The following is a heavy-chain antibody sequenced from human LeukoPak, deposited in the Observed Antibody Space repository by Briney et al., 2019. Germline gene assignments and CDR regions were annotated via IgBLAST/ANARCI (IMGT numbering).Heavy chain of an antibody. Sequence: EASVKVSCKASGGTFSSYAISWVRQAPGQGLEWMGGIIPIFGTANYAQKFQGRVTITADESTSTAYMELSSLRSEDTAVYYCAREVGATEFDYWGQGTLVTVSS. J-gene: IGHJ4*02. D-gene: IGHD1-26*01. V-gene: IGHV1-69*13. CDR2: IIPIFGTA. CDR3: AREVGATEFDY. CDR1: GGTFSSYA.